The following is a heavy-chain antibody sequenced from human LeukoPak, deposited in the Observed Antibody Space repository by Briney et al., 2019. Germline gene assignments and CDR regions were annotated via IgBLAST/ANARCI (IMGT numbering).Heavy chain of an antibody. D-gene: IGHD2-2*01. CDR2: IYHSGST. CDR1: GYSISSGYY. CDR3: ATVVPAGTEY. J-gene: IGHJ4*02. V-gene: IGHV4-38-2*01. Sequence: PSETLSLTCAVSGYSISSGYYWGWIRQPPGKGLEWIGSIYHSGSTYYNPSLKSRVTISVDTSKNQFSLKLSSVTAADTAVYYCATVVPAGTEYGGRGPLSTVPS.